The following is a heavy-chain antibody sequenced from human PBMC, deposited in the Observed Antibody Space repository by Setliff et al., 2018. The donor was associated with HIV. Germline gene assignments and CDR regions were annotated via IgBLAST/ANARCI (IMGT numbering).Heavy chain of an antibody. V-gene: IGHV3-21*06. CDR2: ISSSGSVT. D-gene: IGHD2-2*01. CDR3: AKAGASTSPAHAHMDV. J-gene: IGHJ6*02. CDR1: GFTFSSYN. Sequence: GESLRLSCGASGFTFSSYNMNWVRQAPGKGLEWVSSISSSGSVTYSADSVKGRLTISRDNAKNSLYLQMDSLKTEDTAVYYCAKAGASTSPAHAHMDVWGQGTTVTVSS.